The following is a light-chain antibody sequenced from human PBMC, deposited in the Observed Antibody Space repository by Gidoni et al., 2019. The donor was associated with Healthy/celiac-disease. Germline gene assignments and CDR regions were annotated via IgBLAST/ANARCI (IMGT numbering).Light chain of an antibody. CDR1: QSVSSN. J-gene: IGKJ1*01. V-gene: IGKV3-15*01. Sequence: ELVMTQSPATLSVSPGERATLSCRASQSVSSNLAWYQQKPGQAPRLLIYGASTRATGIPARCSGSGSGTEVTLTISSLQSEDFAVYYCQQYNNWPPWTFXQXTKVEIK. CDR2: GAS. CDR3: QQYNNWPPWT.